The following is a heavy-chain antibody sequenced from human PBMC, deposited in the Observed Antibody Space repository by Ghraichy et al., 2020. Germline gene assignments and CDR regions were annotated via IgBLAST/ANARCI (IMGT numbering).Heavy chain of an antibody. V-gene: IGHV1-69*13. CDR3: ARAFWSGYSDYYGMDV. CDR2: IIPIFGTA. CDR1: GGTFSSYA. Sequence: SVKVSCKASGGTFSSYAISWVRQAPGQGLEWMGGIIPIFGTANYAQKFQGRVTITADESTSTAYMELSSLRSEDTAVYYCARAFWSGYSDYYGMDVWGQGTTVTVSS. J-gene: IGHJ6*02. D-gene: IGHD3-3*01.